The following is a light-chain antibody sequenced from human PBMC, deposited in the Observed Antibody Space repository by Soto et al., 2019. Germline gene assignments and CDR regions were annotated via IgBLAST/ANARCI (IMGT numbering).Light chain of an antibody. Sequence: EIVWTQSPGTLSLSPGERATLSCRASQSISSNFLAWYQQKPGQAPRLLIYGASSRATGIPDRFSGSGSGTDFNLTISRLETEDFAVYYCQQYGSSPKTFGQGTKVDIK. J-gene: IGKJ1*01. CDR3: QQYGSSPKT. V-gene: IGKV3-20*01. CDR2: GAS. CDR1: QSISSNF.